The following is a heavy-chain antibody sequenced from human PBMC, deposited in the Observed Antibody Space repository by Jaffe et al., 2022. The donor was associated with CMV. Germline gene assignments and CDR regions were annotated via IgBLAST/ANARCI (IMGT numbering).Heavy chain of an antibody. Sequence: EVQLVESGGGLVKPGGSLRLSCAASGFTFSNAWMSWVRQAPGKGLEWVGRIKSKTDGGTTDYAAPVKGRFTISRDDSKNTLYLQMNSLKTEDTAVYYCTTNGVDYDFWSGYYDGWFDPWGQGTLVTVSS. CDR3: TTNGVDYDFWSGYYDGWFDP. V-gene: IGHV3-15*01. CDR2: IKSKTDGGTT. J-gene: IGHJ5*02. D-gene: IGHD3-3*01. CDR1: GFTFSNAW.